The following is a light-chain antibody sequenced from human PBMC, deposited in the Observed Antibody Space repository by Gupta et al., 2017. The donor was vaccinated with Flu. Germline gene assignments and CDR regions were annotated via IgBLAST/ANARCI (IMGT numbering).Light chain of an antibody. CDR1: LSIRSISSW. CDR2: KAS. Sequence: LSASVGDRVTITCRAKLSIRSISSWLAWYQQKPEKAPKLLISKASSLEGGVPSRFSGSGSGTEFTLTISSLQPDDFATYYCQQYKSYSWTFGQGTKVEIK. V-gene: IGKV1-5*03. CDR3: QQYKSYSWT. J-gene: IGKJ1*01.